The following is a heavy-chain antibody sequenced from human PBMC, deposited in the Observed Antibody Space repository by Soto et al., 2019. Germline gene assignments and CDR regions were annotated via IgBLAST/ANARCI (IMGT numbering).Heavy chain of an antibody. Sequence: PGGSLRLSCAASGFTYSSYSMNWVHQAPGKGLEWVSSISSSSSYIYYADSVKGRFTISRDNAKNSLYLQMNSLRAEDTAVYYCARDRAYCSGGSCYYYYYGMDVWGQGTTVTVSS. J-gene: IGHJ6*02. CDR3: ARDRAYCSGGSCYYYYYGMDV. V-gene: IGHV3-21*01. CDR2: ISSSSSYI. CDR1: GFTYSSYS. D-gene: IGHD2-15*01.